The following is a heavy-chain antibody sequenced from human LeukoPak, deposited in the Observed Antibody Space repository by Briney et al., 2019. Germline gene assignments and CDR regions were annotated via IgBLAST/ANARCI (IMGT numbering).Heavy chain of an antibody. CDR3: AKDGNWALYDSSGYYGY. CDR2: ISYDGSNK. CDR1: GFTFSSYG. Sequence: GRPLRLSCAASGFTFSSYGMHWVRQAPGKGLEWVAVISYDGSNKYYADSVKGRLTISRDNSKNTLYLQMNSLRAEDTAVYYCAKDGNWALYDSSGYYGYWGQGTLVTVSS. D-gene: IGHD3-22*01. V-gene: IGHV3-30*18. J-gene: IGHJ4*02.